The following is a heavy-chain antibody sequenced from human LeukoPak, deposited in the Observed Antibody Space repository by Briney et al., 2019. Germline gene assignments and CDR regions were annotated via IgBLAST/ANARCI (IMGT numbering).Heavy chain of an antibody. CDR3: ASGKGREGSYYYNMHV. CDR2: MYYSGST. CDR1: GGSISSGDYY. Sequence: SQTLSLTCTVSGGSISSGDYYWSWIRQPPGKGLEWIAYMYYSGSTYYNPSLKSRVTMSADTSKNQLSLKVNSVTAADTAVYYCASGKGREGSYYYNMHVWGKGTTVTVSS. D-gene: IGHD1-14*01. J-gene: IGHJ6*03. V-gene: IGHV4-30-4*01.